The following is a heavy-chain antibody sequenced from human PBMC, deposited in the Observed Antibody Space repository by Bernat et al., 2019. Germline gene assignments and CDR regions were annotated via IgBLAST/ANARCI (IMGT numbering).Heavy chain of an antibody. Sequence: EVQLVESGGGLVQPGGSLRLSCAASGFTFSSYRMSWVRQAPGKGLEWVANIKQDGSEKYYVDSVKGRFTISRDNAKNSLYLQMNSLRAEDTAVYYCARDRRSGGWYREFFDYWGQGTLVTVSS. J-gene: IGHJ4*02. CDR3: ARDRRSGGWYREFFDY. CDR1: GFTFSSYR. D-gene: IGHD6-19*01. CDR2: IKQDGSEK. V-gene: IGHV3-7*01.